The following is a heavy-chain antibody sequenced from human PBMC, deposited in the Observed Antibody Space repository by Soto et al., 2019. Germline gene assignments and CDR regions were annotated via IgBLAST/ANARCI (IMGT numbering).Heavy chain of an antibody. CDR3: AREFASVPAAMLGEYNWFDP. J-gene: IGHJ5*02. CDR1: GYTFTSYG. V-gene: IGHV1-18*01. Sequence: QVQLVQSGAEVKKPGASVKVSCKASGYTFTSYGISWVRQAPGQGLEWMGWISAYNGNTNYAQRLKGRVTMTTDTSTSTAYMELRSLRSDDTAVYYCAREFASVPAAMLGEYNWFDPWGQGTLVTVSS. CDR2: ISAYNGNT. D-gene: IGHD2-2*01.